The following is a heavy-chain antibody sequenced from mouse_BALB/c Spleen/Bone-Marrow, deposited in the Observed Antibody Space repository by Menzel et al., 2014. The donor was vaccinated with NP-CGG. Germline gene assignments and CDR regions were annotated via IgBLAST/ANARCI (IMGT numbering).Heavy chain of an antibody. CDR2: IYPGNSDT. D-gene: IGHD3-1*01. CDR1: GYTFSNYW. Sequence: EVQLQQSGTVLARPGAAVKMSCKASGYTFSNYWMHWVKQRPGQGLEWIGTIYPGNSDTTYNQNFKGKAKLTAVTSTSTAYMELSSLTNEDSAVYYCTTLARNNFDYWGQGTTLTVSS. V-gene: IGHV1-5*01. J-gene: IGHJ2*01. CDR3: TTLARNNFDY.